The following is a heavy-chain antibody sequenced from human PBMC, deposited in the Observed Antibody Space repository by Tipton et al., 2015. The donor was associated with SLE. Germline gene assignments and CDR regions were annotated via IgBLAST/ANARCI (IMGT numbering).Heavy chain of an antibody. D-gene: IGHD6-13*01. J-gene: IGHJ4*02. CDR2: IYYSGST. Sequence: TLSLTCTVSGGSISSGDYYWSWIRQPPGKGLEWIGYIYYSGSTYYNPSLKSRVTISVDTSKNQFSLKLSSVTAADTAVYYCARDPRGYSSSRSFDYWGQGILVTVSS. CDR1: GGSISSGDYY. V-gene: IGHV4-30-4*01. CDR3: ARDPRGYSSSRSFDY.